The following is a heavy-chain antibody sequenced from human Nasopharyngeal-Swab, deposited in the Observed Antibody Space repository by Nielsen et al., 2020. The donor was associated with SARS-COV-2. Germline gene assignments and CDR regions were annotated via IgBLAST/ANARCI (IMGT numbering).Heavy chain of an antibody. CDR2: ISGSGGST. J-gene: IGHJ4*02. Sequence: VRQAPGKGLEWVSAISGSGGSTYYADSVKGRFTISRDNSKNTLYLQMNSLRAEDTAVYYCARLTANYYDSSGYQNFDYWGQGTLVTVSS. V-gene: IGHV3-23*01. D-gene: IGHD3-22*01. CDR3: ARLTANYYDSSGYQNFDY.